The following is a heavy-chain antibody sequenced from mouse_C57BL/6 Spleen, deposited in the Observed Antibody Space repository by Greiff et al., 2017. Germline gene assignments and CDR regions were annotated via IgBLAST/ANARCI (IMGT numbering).Heavy chain of an antibody. J-gene: IGHJ2*01. CDR3: ARCYYDYPYYFGY. V-gene: IGHV1-55*01. CDR2: IYPGSGST. CDR1: GYTFTSYW. D-gene: IGHD2-4*01. Sequence: QVQLKQPGAELVKPGASVKMSCKASGYTFTSYWITWVKQRPGQGLEWIGDIYPGSGSTNYNEKFKSKATLTVDTSSSTAYMQLSSLTSEDSAVYYCARCYYDYPYYFGYWGQGTTLTVAA.